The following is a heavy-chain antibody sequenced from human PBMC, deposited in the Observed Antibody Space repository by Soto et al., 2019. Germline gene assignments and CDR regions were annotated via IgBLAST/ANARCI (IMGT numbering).Heavy chain of an antibody. CDR2: IWYDGSNK. CDR1: GFTFSSYG. V-gene: IGHV3-33*01. CDR3: ARGVAGATFDN. D-gene: IGHD1-26*01. J-gene: IGHJ4*02. Sequence: GGSLRLSCAASGFTFSSYGMHWVRQAPGKGLEWVAVIWYDGSNKYYADSVKGRFTISRDNSKNTLYLQMNSLRAEDTAVYYCARGVAGATFDNWGQGTLVTVSS.